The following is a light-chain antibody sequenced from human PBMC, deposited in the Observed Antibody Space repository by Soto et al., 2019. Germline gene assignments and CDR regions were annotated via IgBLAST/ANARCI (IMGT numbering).Light chain of an antibody. CDR2: EVR. CDR1: SSDVGSYNL. V-gene: IGLV2-23*02. Sequence: QSVLTQPASVSGSPGQSITISCTGTSSDVGSYNLVSWYQQHPGKAPKLMIYEVRQRPSGVSNRFSSSKSGNTASLTISGLQAEDEADYYCCSYAGSSTVIFGGGTKLTVL. J-gene: IGLJ2*01. CDR3: CSYAGSSTVI.